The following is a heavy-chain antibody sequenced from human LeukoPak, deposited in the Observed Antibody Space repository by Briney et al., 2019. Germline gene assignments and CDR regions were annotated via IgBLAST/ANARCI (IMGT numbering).Heavy chain of an antibody. Sequence: GGSLRLSCGASGFTLSSYAVRWGPQAPGRGGGWVSAIWGSGGSTYYADSVKGRFTISRDNSKTTLYLQMNSLRAEDTAVYYCAKDRYYGSGSYYRPPFDYWGQGTLVTVSS. V-gene: IGHV3-23*01. CDR3: AKDRYYGSGSYYRPPFDY. D-gene: IGHD3-10*01. CDR2: IWGSGGST. J-gene: IGHJ4*02. CDR1: GFTLSSYA.